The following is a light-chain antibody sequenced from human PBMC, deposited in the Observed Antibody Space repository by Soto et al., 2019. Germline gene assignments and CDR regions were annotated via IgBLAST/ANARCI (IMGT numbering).Light chain of an antibody. Sequence: IQMTQSPSSLSASVGDRVTITCRESQSISSYLNWYQQKPGKAPKLLIYAASSLQSGVPSRFSGSGSGTDFTLTISSLQPEDFATYYCQQSYSTLYTFGQGTKLEIK. CDR2: AAS. CDR3: QQSYSTLYT. J-gene: IGKJ2*01. CDR1: QSISSY. V-gene: IGKV1-39*01.